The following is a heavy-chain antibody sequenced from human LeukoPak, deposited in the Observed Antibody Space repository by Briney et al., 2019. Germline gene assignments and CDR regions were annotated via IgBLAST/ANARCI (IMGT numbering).Heavy chain of an antibody. Sequence: GGSLRLSCEASGFNFNTYSMAWVRQAPGKGLEWVSAISGSGGSTYYADSVKGRFTISRDNSKNTLYLQMNSLRAEDTAVYYCAKDTDGNDAFDIWGQGTMVTVSS. CDR1: GFNFNTYS. D-gene: IGHD4-17*01. CDR3: AKDTDGNDAFDI. J-gene: IGHJ3*02. V-gene: IGHV3-23*01. CDR2: ISGSGGST.